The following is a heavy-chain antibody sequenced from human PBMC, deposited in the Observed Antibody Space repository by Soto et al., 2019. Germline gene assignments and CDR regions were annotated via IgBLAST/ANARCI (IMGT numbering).Heavy chain of an antibody. CDR2: ISSSSTYI. CDR1: GFTFSSYS. V-gene: IGHV3-21*01. D-gene: IGHD3-22*01. CDR3: ARGGDTSGSWPRY. Sequence: EVQLVESGGGLVNPGGSLRLSCAASGFTFSSYSLNWVRQAPGKGLEWVSSISSSSTYIYYADSVKGRFTISRDDAKNSLFLQMSSLRVEDTAGYYCARGGDTSGSWPRYWGQGTLVTVSS. J-gene: IGHJ4*02.